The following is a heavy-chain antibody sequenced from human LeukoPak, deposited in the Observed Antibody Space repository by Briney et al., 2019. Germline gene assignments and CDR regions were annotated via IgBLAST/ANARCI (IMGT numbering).Heavy chain of an antibody. CDR1: EFTFSSYS. D-gene: IGHD3-10*01. Sequence: GGSLRLSCAASEFTFSSYSMNWVRQAPGKGLEWVSYISSSSSTIYYADSVKGRFTISRDNAKNSLYLQMNSLRAEDTAVYYCARDDGMVRGVILCYWGQGTLVTVSS. CDR2: ISSSSSTI. J-gene: IGHJ4*02. V-gene: IGHV3-48*01. CDR3: ARDDGMVRGVILCY.